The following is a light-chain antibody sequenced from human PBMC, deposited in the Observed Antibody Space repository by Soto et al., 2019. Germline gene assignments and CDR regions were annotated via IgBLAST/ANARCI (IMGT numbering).Light chain of an antibody. CDR1: SGDIGGYDY. CDR3: SSYTGSSTVV. V-gene: IGLV2-14*01. Sequence: QSVLTQPASVSGSPGQSITISCTGSSGDIGGYDYVSWYQQHPGKVPKLMIYDVTNRPSGVSNRFSGSKSGNTASLTISGLRGEDEAEYYCSSYTGSSTVVFGGGTKLTVL. J-gene: IGLJ2*01. CDR2: DVT.